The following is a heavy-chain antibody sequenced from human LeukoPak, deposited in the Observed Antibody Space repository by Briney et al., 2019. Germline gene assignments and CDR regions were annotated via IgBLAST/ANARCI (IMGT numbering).Heavy chain of an antibody. CDR1: GFIFSHAW. CDR2: IKIKIDGGTT. D-gene: IGHD5-24*01. J-gene: IGHJ4*02. Sequence: GGSLRLSCAASGFIFSHAWMTWVRQAPGKGLEWVGRIKIKIDGGTTVYAAPVKGRFTISRDDSKNTMYLQMNSLKTEDTAVYYCTTLERWQRQSGNYWGQGTLVTVSS. V-gene: IGHV3-15*01. CDR3: TTLERWQRQSGNY.